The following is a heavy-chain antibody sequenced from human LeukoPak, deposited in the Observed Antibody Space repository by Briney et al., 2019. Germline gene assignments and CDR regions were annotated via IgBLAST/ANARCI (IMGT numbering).Heavy chain of an antibody. D-gene: IGHD1-14*01. V-gene: IGHV3-21*01. CDR3: ARDRGNQRGYYYYYMDV. Sequence: GGSLRLSCAASGFTFNTYSMSWVRQAPGKGLEWVSIISRASESIFYADSVKGRFIISRDNAKNSLYLQVNSLRAEDTAVYYCARDRGNQRGYYYYYMDVWGKGTTVTVSS. CDR1: GFTFNTYS. J-gene: IGHJ6*03. CDR2: ISRASESI.